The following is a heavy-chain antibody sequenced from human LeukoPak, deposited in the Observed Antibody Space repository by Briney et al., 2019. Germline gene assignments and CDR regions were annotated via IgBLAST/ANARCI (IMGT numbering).Heavy chain of an antibody. J-gene: IGHJ5*02. D-gene: IGHD6-13*01. Sequence: GESPKISCKGSGYGSGYSFTSHSIAWVRQMPGKGLEWMGIIYPRDSNTIYSPSFQGQVTISVDTSINTAYLQWISLQASDTAMYYCARHPIAAGGAYNWFDPWGQGTLVTVSS. CDR1: GYSFTSHS. CDR3: ARHPIAAGGAYNWFDP. V-gene: IGHV5-51*01. CDR2: IYPRDSNT.